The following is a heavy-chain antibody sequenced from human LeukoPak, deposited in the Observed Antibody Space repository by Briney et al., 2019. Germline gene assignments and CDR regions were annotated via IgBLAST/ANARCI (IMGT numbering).Heavy chain of an antibody. CDR1: GYRFTSYW. J-gene: IGHJ1*01. V-gene: IGHV5-51*01. D-gene: IGHD6-19*01. Sequence: ESPKIFCKGSGYRFTSYWIGWGRQMPGKGLEWMGILYPGDSDTRYSPSFQGQVTISADKSISAAYLQWSSLKASDTAMYYCARLSPDDTGWYIKYFQHWGQGTLVTVSS. CDR2: LYPGDSDT. CDR3: ARLSPDDTGWYIKYFQH.